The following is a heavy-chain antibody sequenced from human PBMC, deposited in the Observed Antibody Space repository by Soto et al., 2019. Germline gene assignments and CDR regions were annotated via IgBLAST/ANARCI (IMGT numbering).Heavy chain of an antibody. CDR3: ARDTYSSSERNWFDP. D-gene: IGHD6-6*01. V-gene: IGHV4-59*12. CDR1: GGSISSYY. J-gene: IGHJ5*02. Sequence: SETLSLTCTVSGGSISSYYWSWIRQPPGKGLEWIGYIYYSGSTNYNPSLKSRVTISVDTSKNQFSLKLSSVTAADTAVYYCARDTYSSSERNWFDPWGQGTLVTVSS. CDR2: IYYSGST.